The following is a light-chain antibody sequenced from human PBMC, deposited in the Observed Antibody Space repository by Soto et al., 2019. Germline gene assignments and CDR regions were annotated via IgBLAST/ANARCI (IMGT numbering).Light chain of an antibody. J-gene: IGKJ1*01. CDR1: QSVSSN. V-gene: IGKV3-15*01. CDR3: QQYSNWPPWT. Sequence: EIVMTQSPATLSVSPGERATLSCRASQSVSSNLAWYQQKPGQAPRLLIYGASTRATGIPARFSGRGSGTVFTLTISSLQSEDFAVYYCQQYSNWPPWTFGQGTKVEIK. CDR2: GAS.